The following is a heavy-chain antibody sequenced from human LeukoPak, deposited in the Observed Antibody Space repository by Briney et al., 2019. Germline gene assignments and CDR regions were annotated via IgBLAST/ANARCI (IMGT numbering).Heavy chain of an antibody. CDR1: GGSISSYY. J-gene: IGHJ3*02. CDR2: IYTSGST. V-gene: IGHV4-4*07. D-gene: IGHD6-13*01. Sequence: PSETLSLTCTVSGGSISSYYWSWIRQPPGKGLEWIGRIYTSGSTNYNPSLKSRVTMSVDTSKNQFSLKLSSVTAADTAVYYCARDVVTFLAAADQHAFDIWGQGTMVTVSS. CDR3: ARDVVTFLAAADQHAFDI.